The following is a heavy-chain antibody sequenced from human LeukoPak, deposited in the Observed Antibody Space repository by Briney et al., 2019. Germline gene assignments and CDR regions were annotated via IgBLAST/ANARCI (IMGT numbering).Heavy chain of an antibody. Sequence: SVTVSCKASGGTFSSYAISWVRQAPGQGLEWMGRIIPILGIANYAQKFQGRVTITADKSTSTAYMELSSLRSEDTAVYYCACQERSPSYYYDSTSGQDYWGQGTLVTVSS. CDR3: ACQERSPSYYYDSTSGQDY. J-gene: IGHJ4*02. CDR2: IIPILGIA. D-gene: IGHD3-22*01. V-gene: IGHV1-69*04. CDR1: GGTFSSYA.